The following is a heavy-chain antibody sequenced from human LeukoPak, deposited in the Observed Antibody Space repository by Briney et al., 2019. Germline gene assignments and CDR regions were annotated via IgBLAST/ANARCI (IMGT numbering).Heavy chain of an antibody. J-gene: IGHJ4*02. D-gene: IGHD6-6*01. CDR3: AKDLEYSSSRPYYFDY. CDR1: GFTFSSYS. CDR2: ISGSGGST. Sequence: GGSLRLSCAASGFTFSSYSMSWVRQAPGKGLEWVSAISGSGGSTYYADSVKGRFTISRDNSKNTLYLQMNSLRAEDTAVYYCAKDLEYSSSRPYYFDYWGQGTLVTVSS. V-gene: IGHV3-23*01.